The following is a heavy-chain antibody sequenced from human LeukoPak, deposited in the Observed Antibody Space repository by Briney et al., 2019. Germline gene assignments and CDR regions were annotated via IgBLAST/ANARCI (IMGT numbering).Heavy chain of an antibody. CDR2: IYYSGST. CDR1: GGSISSYY. J-gene: IGHJ4*02. Sequence: PSETLSLTCTVSGGSISSYYWSWIRQPPGKGLEWIGYIYYSGSTNYNPSLKSRVTISVDTSKNQFSLKLSSVTAADTAVYYCARSRYSSSWYSVDYWGQGTLVTVSS. V-gene: IGHV4-59*08. D-gene: IGHD6-13*01. CDR3: ARSRYSSSWYSVDY.